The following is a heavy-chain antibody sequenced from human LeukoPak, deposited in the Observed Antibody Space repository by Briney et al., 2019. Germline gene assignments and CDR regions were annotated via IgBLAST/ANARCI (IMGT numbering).Heavy chain of an antibody. CDR1: GGSIRGYY. CDR3: ARSYDTNFDY. V-gene: IGHV4-59*01. Sequence: SETLSLTCTVSGGSIRGYYWSWIRQPPGKGLEWIGYIYFSGSTSYNPSLKSRVTILVDRSKNQFSLKLSSVAAADTAVYYCARSYDTNFDYWGQGTLVTVSS. J-gene: IGHJ4*02. D-gene: IGHD3-3*01. CDR2: IYFSGST.